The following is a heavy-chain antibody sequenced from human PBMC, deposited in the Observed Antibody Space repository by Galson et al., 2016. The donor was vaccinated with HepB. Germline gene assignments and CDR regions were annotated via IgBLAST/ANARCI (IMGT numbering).Heavy chain of an antibody. Sequence: SETLSLTCSVSGGSISNYYWSWIRQPPGKGLEWIAFICDNESTNCDTEKINYNPSLKSRVTISIDTSKNQFSLKLSSVTTADTAVYYCARGGASSKPFHYWGQGTVVTVSS. CDR2: ICDNESTNCDTEKI. CDR3: ARGGASSKPFHY. CDR1: GGSISNYY. V-gene: IGHV4-59*01. J-gene: IGHJ4*02. D-gene: IGHD3-16*01.